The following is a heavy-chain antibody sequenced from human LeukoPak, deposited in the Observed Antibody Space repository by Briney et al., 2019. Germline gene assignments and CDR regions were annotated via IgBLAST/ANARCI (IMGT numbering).Heavy chain of an antibody. CDR3: AKDIEYYGSGSYSNFDY. V-gene: IGHV3-7*03. CDR2: INQDGSQK. CDR1: GFTLSNFW. J-gene: IGHJ4*02. Sequence: GGSLRLSCATSGFTLSNFWMSWVRQAPGKGLEWVADINQDGSQKYYRDSVKGRFTISRDNSKNTLYQQMNSLRAEDTAVYYCAKDIEYYGSGSYSNFDYWGQGTLVTVSS. D-gene: IGHD3-10*01.